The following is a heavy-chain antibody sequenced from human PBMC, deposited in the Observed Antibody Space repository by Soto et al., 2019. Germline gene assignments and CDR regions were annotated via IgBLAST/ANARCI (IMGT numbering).Heavy chain of an antibody. CDR1: GFTVSGKKY. V-gene: IGHV3-53*01. D-gene: IGHD1-1*01. J-gene: IGHJ3*02. Sequence: VQLVESGGGLIQPGESLRLSCAAFGFTVSGKKYVAWVRQAPGKGLEWVSALYDLDGTYYADSVKGRFTTSSDSSRTTVYLQMNSLRPDDTAVYSCATWHLQEHAYDIWGQGTMVTVSS. CDR2: LYDLDGT. CDR3: ATWHLQEHAYDI.